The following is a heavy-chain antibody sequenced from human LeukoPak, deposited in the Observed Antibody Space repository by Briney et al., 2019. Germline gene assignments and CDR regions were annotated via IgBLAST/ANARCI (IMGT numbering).Heavy chain of an antibody. Sequence: GESLKISCKGSGYSFTNYWIGWVRQMPGKGLEWMGIIYPGDSDTRYSPSFQGQVTISADKSISTAYLQWSSLKASDTAMYYCARLHYYGSGSYRSNWFDPWGQGTLVTVSS. CDR2: IYPGDSDT. CDR3: ARLHYYGSGSYRSNWFDP. J-gene: IGHJ5*02. D-gene: IGHD3-10*01. CDR1: GYSFTNYW. V-gene: IGHV5-51*01.